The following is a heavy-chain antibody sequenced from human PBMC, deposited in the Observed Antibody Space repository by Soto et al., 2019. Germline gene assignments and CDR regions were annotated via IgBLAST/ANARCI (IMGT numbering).Heavy chain of an antibody. CDR1: GGSISSHS. J-gene: IGHJ5*02. CDR2: VYSSGST. D-gene: IGHD2-15*01. V-gene: IGHV4-59*08. Sequence: QVKLQEAGPGLVNPSETLSLTCTVSGGSISSHSWNWIRQPPGKGLEWIGCVYSSGSTNYNPSLKIRVTISVDTSKNQFSLKLTSLTSADTAVYYCARRVQNNSVVVQDNWLDPWGQGTLVTVSS. CDR3: ARRVQNNSVVVQDNWLDP.